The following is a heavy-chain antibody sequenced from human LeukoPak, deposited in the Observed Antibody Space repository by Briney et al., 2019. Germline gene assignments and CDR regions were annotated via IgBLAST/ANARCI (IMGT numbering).Heavy chain of an antibody. CDR3: ARDGAEGDNSAFDI. CDR1: GVTLSDHH. Sequence: PGGSLRLSCAASGVTLSDHHMDWVRQAPGKGLERVGRTRDKRRGYTTEYAASVKGRFTISRDDSNTLVYLQMNSLKTEDTAVYFCARDGAEGDNSAFDIWSQGTVVTVSS. CDR2: TRDKRRGYTT. V-gene: IGHV3-72*01. J-gene: IGHJ3*02. D-gene: IGHD3-22*01.